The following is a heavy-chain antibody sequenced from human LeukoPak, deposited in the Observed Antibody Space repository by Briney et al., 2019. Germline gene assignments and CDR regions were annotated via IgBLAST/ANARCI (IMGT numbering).Heavy chain of an antibody. V-gene: IGHV3-74*01. CDR1: GFTFSTYW. CDR2: INPEGTTA. CDR3: VFFYTALKIPY. J-gene: IGHJ4*02. D-gene: IGHD2-21*02. Sequence: GGSLRLSCAASGFTFSTYWMHWVRQAPGKGLVWVSVINPEGTTATYADSVRGRFTISRDNAKNTLYLQMDSLRAEDTAIYYCVFFYTALKIPYWGQGGLVTVSS.